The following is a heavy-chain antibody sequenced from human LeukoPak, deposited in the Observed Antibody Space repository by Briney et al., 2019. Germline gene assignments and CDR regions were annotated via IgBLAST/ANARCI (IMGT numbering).Heavy chain of an antibody. V-gene: IGHV3-30*18. CDR1: GFTFSSYG. D-gene: IGHD3-22*01. CDR2: ISYDGSIK. Sequence: GRTLRLSCAASGFTFSSYGMHWVRQAPGKGLEWVAVISYDGSIKYSADSVKGRFTISRDNSKNTLYLQMNSLRAEDTAVYYCAKDREYYYDSSGFDYWGQGTLVTVSS. CDR3: AKDREYYYDSSGFDY. J-gene: IGHJ4*02.